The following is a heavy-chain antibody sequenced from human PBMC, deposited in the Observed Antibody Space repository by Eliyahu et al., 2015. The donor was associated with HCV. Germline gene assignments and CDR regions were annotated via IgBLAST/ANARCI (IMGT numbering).Heavy chain of an antibody. CDR2: INHSGST. Sequence: QVQLQQWGAGLLKPSGTLSLTCAVYGGSFSDYYWSWIRQPPGKGLEWIGEINHSGSTNYNPSLKSRVTISVDTSKNQFSLRLSSVTAADTAVYYCARARGGYCSGGSCFSAKYFQHWGPGTLVTVSS. CDR3: ARARGGYCSGGSCFSAKYFQH. D-gene: IGHD2-15*01. J-gene: IGHJ1*01. CDR1: GGSFSDYY. V-gene: IGHV4-34*01.